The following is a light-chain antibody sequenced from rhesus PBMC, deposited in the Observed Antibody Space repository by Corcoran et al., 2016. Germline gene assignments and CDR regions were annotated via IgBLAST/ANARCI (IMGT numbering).Light chain of an antibody. Sequence: QSAPTQPLSVSGSPGQSVTISCTGTSGDIGAFNSVSWYQQHPGKAPKVMIYDVINRPSGVSDRFSGSKSANTASLTISGLQAEDEADYYCCSYTTSSTFVFGGGTKLTVL. CDR2: DVI. CDR1: SGDIGAFNS. CDR3: CSYTTSSTFV. J-gene: IGLJ6*01. V-gene: IGLV2S7*01.